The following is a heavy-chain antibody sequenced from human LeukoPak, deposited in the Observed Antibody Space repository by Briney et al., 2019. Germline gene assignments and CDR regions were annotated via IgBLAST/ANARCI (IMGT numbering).Heavy chain of an antibody. Sequence: PGGSLRLSCAASGFTVSSNYMNWVRQAPGKGLEWVSVIYSGGSTYYADSVKGRFTISRDNSKNTLYLQMNSLRAEDTAVYYCAKVVSKYCSGGSCYHEYFQHWGQGTLVTVSS. J-gene: IGHJ1*01. CDR1: GFTVSSNY. CDR3: AKVVSKYCSGGSCYHEYFQH. CDR2: IYSGGST. D-gene: IGHD2-15*01. V-gene: IGHV3-53*01.